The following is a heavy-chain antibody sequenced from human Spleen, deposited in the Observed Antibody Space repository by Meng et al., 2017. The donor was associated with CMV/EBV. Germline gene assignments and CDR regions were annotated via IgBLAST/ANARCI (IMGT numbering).Heavy chain of an antibody. Sequence: SRRLSCAGSRFIFSDFYINWFRQAPGKGLEWVSYISRSGTTTYYAESVRGRFTISRDSGRNTVSLQMNSLTGDDTAIYYCARGLTFPWGQGTLVTVSS. J-gene: IGHJ5*02. V-gene: IGHV3-11*01. CDR2: ISRSGTTT. CDR1: RFIFSDFY. CDR3: ARGLTFP.